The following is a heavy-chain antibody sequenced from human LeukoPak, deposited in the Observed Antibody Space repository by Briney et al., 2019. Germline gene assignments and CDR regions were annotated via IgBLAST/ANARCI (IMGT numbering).Heavy chain of an antibody. CDR1: GDSISRGGDY. J-gene: IGHJ4*02. D-gene: IGHD3-9*01. CDR2: RYYNGRT. CDR3: ARGGAGYSSGFDY. V-gene: IGHV4-31*03. Sequence: PAETLSLTCTVSGDSISRGGDYWSRSCQHPGEVLEWIGYRYYNGRTYYNPSLKSRVTITVDTSKSQFSLELSSVTAADTAVYYCARGGAGYSSGFDYWGQGTLVTVSS.